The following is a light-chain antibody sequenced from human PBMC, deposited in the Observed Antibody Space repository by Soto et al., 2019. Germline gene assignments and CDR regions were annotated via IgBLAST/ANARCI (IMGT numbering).Light chain of an antibody. CDR2: WAS. J-gene: IGKJ1*01. CDR1: QSVLYSSKNKNY. Sequence: DIVMTQSPDSLAVSLGERATINCKSSQSVLYSSKNKNYLAWYQQKPGQPPKLLIYWASTRESGVPDRFSGSGSGTDFTLTISSLQAEDVAVYFCVQYNIYPWTFGQGTKVDIK. CDR3: VQYNIYPWT. V-gene: IGKV4-1*01.